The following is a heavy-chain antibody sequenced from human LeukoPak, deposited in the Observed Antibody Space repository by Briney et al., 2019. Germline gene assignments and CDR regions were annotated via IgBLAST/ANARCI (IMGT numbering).Heavy chain of an antibody. V-gene: IGHV3-66*04. Sequence: GGSLRLSCAASGFTVSSNYMSWVRQAPGKGLEWVSVIYSGGSTYYADSVKGRFTISRDNSKNTLYLQMNSLRAKDTAVYYCASQRYFDWLFDYWGQGTLVTVSS. CDR2: IYSGGST. CDR3: ASQRYFDWLFDY. CDR1: GFTVSSNY. D-gene: IGHD3-9*01. J-gene: IGHJ4*02.